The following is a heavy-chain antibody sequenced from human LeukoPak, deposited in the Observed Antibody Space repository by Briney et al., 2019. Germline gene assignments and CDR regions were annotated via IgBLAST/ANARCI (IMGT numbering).Heavy chain of an antibody. V-gene: IGHV4-59*08. CDR1: GGSISSYY. D-gene: IGHD3-10*01. Sequence: SETLSLTCTVSGGSISSYYWSWIRQPPGKGLEWIGYVYYSGSTNYSPSLKSRVTMSLHTSKNQFSLNLSSVTAADTAMYYCARSFSGTYPDLDYWGQGTLVTVSS. CDR3: ARSFSGTYPDLDY. CDR2: VYYSGST. J-gene: IGHJ4*02.